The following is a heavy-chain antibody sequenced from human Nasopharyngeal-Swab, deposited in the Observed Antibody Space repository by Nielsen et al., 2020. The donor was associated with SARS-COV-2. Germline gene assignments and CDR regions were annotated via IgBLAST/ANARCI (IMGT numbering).Heavy chain of an antibody. V-gene: IGHV4-59*12. CDR1: GASISSDY. CDR3: TRGSLRTATDC. CDR2: VSYSGRT. Sequence: SETLSLTCAVSGASISSDYWGWIRQPPRKGLEWIGCVSYSGRTDYNPSLKSRVTISIDTSKKHFSLVLSSLTAADTALYYCTRGSLRTATDCWGQGTLVTVSS. J-gene: IGHJ4*02. D-gene: IGHD4-17*01.